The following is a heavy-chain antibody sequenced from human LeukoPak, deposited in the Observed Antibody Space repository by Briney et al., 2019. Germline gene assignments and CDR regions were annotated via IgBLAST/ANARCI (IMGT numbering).Heavy chain of an antibody. D-gene: IGHD2-2*01. V-gene: IGHV1-2*02. CDR3: ARDTEGDIVVVPAASTDY. CDR1: GYTFTSYD. J-gene: IGHJ4*02. Sequence: ASVKVSCKASGYTFTSYDINWVRQATGQGLEWMGWINPNSGGTNYAQKFQGRVTMTRDTSISTAYMELSRLRSDDTAVYYCARDTEGDIVVVPAASTDYWGQGTLVTVSS. CDR2: INPNSGGT.